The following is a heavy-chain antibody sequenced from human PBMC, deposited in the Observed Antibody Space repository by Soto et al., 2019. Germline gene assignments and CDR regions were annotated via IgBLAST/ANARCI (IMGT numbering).Heavy chain of an antibody. V-gene: IGHV4-39*01. CDR3: ARHSGITGTTLYYHYYYYMDV. Sequence: KPSETLSLTCTVSGGSISSSSYYWGWIRQPPGKGLEWIGSIYYSGSTYYNPSLKSRVTISVDTSKNQFSLKLSSVTAADTAVYYCARHSGITGTTLYYHYYYYMDVWGKGTTVTVSS. CDR2: IYYSGST. J-gene: IGHJ6*03. D-gene: IGHD1-7*01. CDR1: GGSISSSSYY.